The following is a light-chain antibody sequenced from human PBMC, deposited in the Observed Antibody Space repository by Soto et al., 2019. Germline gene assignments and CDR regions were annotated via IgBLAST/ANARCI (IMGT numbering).Light chain of an antibody. Sequence: DIVMTQSPATLSLSPGDGATLSCRTSQNVSNNLAWYQQKPGQAPRLLIYGASTKATDTPARFSGSGSETEFTLTISSLQSEDFAVYYCQQYNTWCTFGGGTKVDIK. CDR3: QQYNTWCT. V-gene: IGKV3-15*01. CDR1: QNVSNN. J-gene: IGKJ4*01. CDR2: GAS.